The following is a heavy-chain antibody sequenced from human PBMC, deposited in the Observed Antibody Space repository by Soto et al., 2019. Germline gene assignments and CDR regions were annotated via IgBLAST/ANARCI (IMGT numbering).Heavy chain of an antibody. D-gene: IGHD2-2*01. Sequence: QVQLQESGPGLVKPSETLSLTCTVSGGSVSSGSYYWSWIRQPPGKGLEWIGYIYYSGSTNYNPSLKCRVTISVDTSKNQFSLQLSSVTAADTAVYYCARDRYCSSTSCYLYYYYYGMDVWGQGTTVTVSS. CDR1: GGSVSSGSYY. J-gene: IGHJ6*02. CDR2: IYYSGST. V-gene: IGHV4-61*01. CDR3: ARDRYCSSTSCYLYYYYYGMDV.